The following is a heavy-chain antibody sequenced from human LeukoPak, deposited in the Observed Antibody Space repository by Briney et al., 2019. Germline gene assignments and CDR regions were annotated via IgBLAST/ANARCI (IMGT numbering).Heavy chain of an antibody. Sequence: GGSLRLSCAASGFTFSSYAMSWVRQAPGKGLEWVSAISGSGGSTYYADSVKGRFTISRDNSKNTLYLQMNSLRADDTAVYYCARGRYSSSCPDYWGQGTLVTVSS. J-gene: IGHJ4*02. D-gene: IGHD6-13*01. V-gene: IGHV3-23*01. CDR1: GFTFSSYA. CDR3: ARGRYSSSCPDY. CDR2: ISGSGGST.